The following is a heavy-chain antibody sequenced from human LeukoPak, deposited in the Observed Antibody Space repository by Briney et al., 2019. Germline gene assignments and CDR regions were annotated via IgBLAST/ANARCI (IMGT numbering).Heavy chain of an antibody. CDR3: ARLSDGYNDF. J-gene: IGHJ4*02. CDR1: GYIFTNYW. Sequence: GESLKISCKASGYIFTNYWIGWVRQMPGKGLESMGIIYPGDSDTRYSPSFQGQVTFSADKSISTAYLQWSSLKASDTAMYYCARLSDGYNDFWGQGTLVTVSS. V-gene: IGHV5-51*01. D-gene: IGHD5-24*01. CDR2: IYPGDSDT.